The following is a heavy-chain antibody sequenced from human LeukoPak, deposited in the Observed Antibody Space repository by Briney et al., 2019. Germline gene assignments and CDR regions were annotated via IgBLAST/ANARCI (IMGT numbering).Heavy chain of an antibody. Sequence: GGSLRLSCVASGFTFSHYWMSWVRQAPGKGLEWVANINGDGSEKYHVDSVKGRFTISRDHAENSLFLQMNSLRAEDTAVYYCAKDLGSGSYSRSSVPWGQGTLVTVSS. CDR1: GFTFSHYW. CDR2: INGDGSEK. CDR3: AKDLGSGSYSRSSVP. V-gene: IGHV3-7*01. D-gene: IGHD3-10*01. J-gene: IGHJ5*02.